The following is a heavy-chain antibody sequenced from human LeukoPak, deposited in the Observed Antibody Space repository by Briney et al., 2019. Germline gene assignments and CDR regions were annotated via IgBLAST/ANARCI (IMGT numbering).Heavy chain of an antibody. V-gene: IGHV1-46*01. D-gene: IGHD3-22*01. Sequence: ASVKVSCKASGYTFTSYYMHWVRQAPGQGLEWMGIINPSGGSTSYAQKFEGRVTMTRDTSTSTVYMELSSLRSEDTAVYYCARGVYYYDSSGPPDYWGQGTLVTVSS. CDR2: INPSGGST. CDR1: GYTFTSYY. J-gene: IGHJ4*02. CDR3: ARGVYYYDSSGPPDY.